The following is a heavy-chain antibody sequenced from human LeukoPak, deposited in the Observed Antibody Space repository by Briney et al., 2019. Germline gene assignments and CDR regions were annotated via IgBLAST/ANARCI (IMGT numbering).Heavy chain of an antibody. Sequence: SETLSLTCAVYGGSFGGYYWSWIRQPPGKGLEWIGEINHSGSTNYNPSLKSRVTISVDTSKNQFSLKLSSVTAADTAVYYCARASLDIVVVPAAIGNFDYWGQGTLVTVSS. CDR2: INHSGST. D-gene: IGHD2-2*01. J-gene: IGHJ4*02. CDR1: GGSFGGYY. CDR3: ARASLDIVVVPAAIGNFDY. V-gene: IGHV4-34*01.